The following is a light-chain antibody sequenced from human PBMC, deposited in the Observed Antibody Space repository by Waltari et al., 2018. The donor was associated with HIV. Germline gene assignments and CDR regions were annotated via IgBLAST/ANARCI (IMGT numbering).Light chain of an antibody. CDR1: TSDVGTSNY. J-gene: IGLJ3*02. CDR3: SSYSTNTNNSPWV. CDR2: DVI. Sequence: QSALAQPASVSGSPGQSITISCTGTTSDVGTSNYVSWYQQHPGKGPNLVMLDVIHRRSGISDRFAGSRAGNTASRTISGLQAEDDADYFCSSYSTNTNNSPWVFGGGTKVTVL. V-gene: IGLV2-14*03.